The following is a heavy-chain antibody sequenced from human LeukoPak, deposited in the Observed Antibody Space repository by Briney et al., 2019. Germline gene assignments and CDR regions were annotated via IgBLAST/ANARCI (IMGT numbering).Heavy chain of an antibody. CDR2: IKQDGSEK. CDR3: ARPEPANWGSEGWFDP. CDR1: GFTFSSYW. J-gene: IGHJ5*02. D-gene: IGHD7-27*01. V-gene: IGHV3-7*03. Sequence: QSGGSLRLSCAASGFTFSSYWMSWVRQAPGKGLEWVANIKQDGSEKYYVDSMKGRFTISRDNAKNSLYLQMNSLRAEDTAVYYCARPEPANWGSEGWFDPWGQGTLVTVSS.